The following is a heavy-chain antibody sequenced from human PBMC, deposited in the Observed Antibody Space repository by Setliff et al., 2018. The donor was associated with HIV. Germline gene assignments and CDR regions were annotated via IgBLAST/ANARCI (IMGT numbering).Heavy chain of an antibody. CDR2: IYNSGGT. CDR3: ARASRWGSIPFDY. Sequence: SETLSLTCTVSGGSISTGGYYWSWIRQHPGKGLEWIGYIYNSGGTYYNPSLKSRVTMSIDTSKNQFSLKLNSVTAADTAVYFCARASRWGSIPFDYWGQGTLVTVSS. J-gene: IGHJ4*02. V-gene: IGHV4-31*03. CDR1: GGSISTGGYY. D-gene: IGHD2-21*01.